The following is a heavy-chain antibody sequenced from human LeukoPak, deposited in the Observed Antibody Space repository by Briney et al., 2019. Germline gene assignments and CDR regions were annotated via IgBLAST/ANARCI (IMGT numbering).Heavy chain of an antibody. CDR1: GFTFSSYS. CDR2: ISSSSSTI. Sequence: GGSLRLSCAASGFTFSSYSMNWVRQAPGKGLEWVSYISSSSSTIYYADSVKGRFTISRDNAKNSLYLQMNSLRAEDTAVYYCARDRSNWFDFWGQGTLVTVPS. V-gene: IGHV3-48*01. J-gene: IGHJ5*01. CDR3: ARDRSNWFDF.